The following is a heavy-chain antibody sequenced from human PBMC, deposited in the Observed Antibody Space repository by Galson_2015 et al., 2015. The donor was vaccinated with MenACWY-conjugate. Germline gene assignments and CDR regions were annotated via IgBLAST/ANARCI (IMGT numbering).Heavy chain of an antibody. J-gene: IGHJ4*02. CDR3: ARGGYSSGWAGHNFDY. CDR1: GFTFSDYY. Sequence: SLRLSCAASGFTFSDYYMSWIRQAPGKGLEWVSYISSSSSYTNYADSVKGRFTISRDNAKNSLYLQMNSLRAEDTAVYYCARGGYSSGWAGHNFDYWGQGTLVTVSP. D-gene: IGHD6-19*01. CDR2: ISSSSSYT. V-gene: IGHV3-11*05.